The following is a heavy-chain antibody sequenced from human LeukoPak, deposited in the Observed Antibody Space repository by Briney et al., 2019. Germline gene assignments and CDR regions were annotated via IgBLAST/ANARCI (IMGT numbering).Heavy chain of an antibody. V-gene: IGHV4-30-2*01. CDR3: ARAFQCYYDSSGYYEYYYYGMDV. D-gene: IGHD3-22*01. CDR2: IYHSGST. Sequence: SETLSLTCAVSGGSISSGGYSWSWIRQPPGKGLEWIGYIYHSGSTNYNPSLKSRVTISVDTSKNQFSLKLSSVTAADTAVYYCARAFQCYYDSSGYYEYYYYGMDVWGQGTTVTVSS. J-gene: IGHJ6*02. CDR1: GGSISSGGYS.